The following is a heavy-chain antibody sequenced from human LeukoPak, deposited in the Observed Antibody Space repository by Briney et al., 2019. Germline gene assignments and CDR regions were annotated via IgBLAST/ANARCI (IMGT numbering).Heavy chain of an antibody. Sequence: GGSLRLSCAASGFTFTSYDMHWVRQAPGKGLEWVAFIRYDGSNKYYADSVKGRFTISRDNSKNTLYLQMNSLRAEDTAVYYCAKDGAYYYGSGSYMDVWGKGTTVTISS. D-gene: IGHD3-10*01. CDR3: AKDGAYYYGSGSYMDV. V-gene: IGHV3-30*02. CDR2: IRYDGSNK. J-gene: IGHJ6*03. CDR1: GFTFTSYD.